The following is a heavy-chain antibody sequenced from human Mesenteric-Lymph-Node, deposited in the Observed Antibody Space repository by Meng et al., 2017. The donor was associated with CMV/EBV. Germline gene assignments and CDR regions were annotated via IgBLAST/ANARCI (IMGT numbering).Heavy chain of an antibody. Sequence: GGSLRLSCAASGFTFSSYAMSWVRQAPGKGLEWVSVIYSGGSSTYYADSVKGRFTISRDNSKNTLYLQMNSLRAEDTAVYYCARAGGQLWTNAIDSWGQGTLVTVSS. CDR1: GFTFSSYA. D-gene: IGHD5-18*01. CDR2: IYSGGSST. J-gene: IGHJ4*02. V-gene: IGHV3-23*03. CDR3: ARAGGQLWTNAIDS.